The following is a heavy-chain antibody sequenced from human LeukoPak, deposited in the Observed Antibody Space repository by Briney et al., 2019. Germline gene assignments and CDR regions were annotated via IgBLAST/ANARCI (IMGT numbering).Heavy chain of an antibody. CDR1: GFTFSSYA. D-gene: IGHD2-2*01. CDR2: ISGSGGNT. J-gene: IGHJ2*01. CDR3: AKGYCSGTSCSLGWYFDL. Sequence: QPGGSLLLSCAASGFTFSSYAMSWVRQAPGKGLEWVSAISGSGGNTYYADSVRGRFTISRDISKNTLFLQMNSLRAEDTAVYYCAKGYCSGTSCSLGWYFDLWGRGTLVTVSS. V-gene: IGHV3-23*01.